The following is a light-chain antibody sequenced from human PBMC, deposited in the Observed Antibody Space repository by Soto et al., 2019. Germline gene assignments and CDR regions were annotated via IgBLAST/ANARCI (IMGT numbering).Light chain of an antibody. CDR2: GNS. CDR3: QSYDSSLSGSDV. CDR1: SSNIGAGYD. Sequence: QSVLTQPPSVSGAPGQRVTISCTGSSSNIGAGYDVNWYQQLPGAAPKLLIFGNSNRPSGVPDRFSGSKSGTSASLAITGLQAEDEADYYCQSYDSSLSGSDVFGTGTKVTVL. J-gene: IGLJ1*01. V-gene: IGLV1-40*01.